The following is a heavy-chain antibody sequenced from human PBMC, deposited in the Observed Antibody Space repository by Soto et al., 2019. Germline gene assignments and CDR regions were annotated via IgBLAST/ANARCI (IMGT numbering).Heavy chain of an antibody. D-gene: IGHD2-21*02. CDR1: GFTFSGSA. Sequence: EVQLVESGGGLVQPGGSLKLSCAASGFTFSGSAMHWVRQASGKGLEWVGRIRSKANSYATAYAASVKGRFTISRDDSKNTAYLQMNSLKTDDTAVYYCTRPAQGPVMTTPFFDPWGQGTLVTVSS. V-gene: IGHV3-73*01. CDR3: TRPAQGPVMTTPFFDP. CDR2: IRSKANSYAT. J-gene: IGHJ5*02.